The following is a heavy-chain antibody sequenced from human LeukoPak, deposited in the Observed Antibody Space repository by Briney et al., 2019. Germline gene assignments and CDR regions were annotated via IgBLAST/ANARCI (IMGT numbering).Heavy chain of an antibody. D-gene: IGHD2-2*03. V-gene: IGHV5-51*01. J-gene: IGHJ4*02. Sequence: GESLKISFKASGYSFTGYWIGWVRQMPGQGLEWIGIIYPGDSDTRYSPSSQAQVTISADKSISTAYLQWSSLKASDSAMYYCARLANNGYASGSLSSFGYWGQGTLVTVSS. CDR3: ARLANNGYASGSLSSFGY. CDR1: GYSFTGYW. CDR2: IYPGDSDT.